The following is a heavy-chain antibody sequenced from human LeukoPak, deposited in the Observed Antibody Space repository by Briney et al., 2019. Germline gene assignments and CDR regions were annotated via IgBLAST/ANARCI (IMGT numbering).Heavy chain of an antibody. V-gene: IGHV4-39*01. J-gene: IGHJ5*02. Sequence: PSETLSLTCTVSGGSIRSSYYYWGWIRQPPGKGLEWIGSIYYSGSTYYNPSLKSRVTISVDTSKNQFSLKLSSVTAADTAVYYCARRRIAAAGGRFDPWGQGTLVTVSS. CDR1: GGSIRSSYYY. CDR2: IYYSGST. D-gene: IGHD6-13*01. CDR3: ARRRIAAAGGRFDP.